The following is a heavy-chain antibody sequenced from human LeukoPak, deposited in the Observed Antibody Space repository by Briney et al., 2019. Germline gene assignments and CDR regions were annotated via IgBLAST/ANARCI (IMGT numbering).Heavy chain of an antibody. J-gene: IGHJ5*02. CDR3: VKYTLLPARWFDP. Sequence: GGSLRLSCAASGFTFSSSAMIWVRQAPGKGLEWVSTIIGSGGSTYYADSVKGRFTISRDNFKNTLYLQMNSLRVEDTALYYCVKYTLLPARWFDPWGQGTLVTVSS. V-gene: IGHV3-23*01. CDR2: IIGSGGST. D-gene: IGHD2-15*01. CDR1: GFTFSSSA.